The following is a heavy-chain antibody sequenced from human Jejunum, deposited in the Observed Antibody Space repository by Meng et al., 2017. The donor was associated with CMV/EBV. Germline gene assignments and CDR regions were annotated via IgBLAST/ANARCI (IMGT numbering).Heavy chain of an antibody. CDR3: ARDRSLYSFDY. CDR2: INWNGGST. V-gene: IGHV3-20*03. CDR1: GFSVDNYG. Sequence: AASGFSVDNYGMSWVRQSPGKGLEWVSGINWNGGSTTYADSVKGRFTISRDNAKNSLYLQMNSLRAEDMALYYCARDRSLYSFDYWGQGTLVTVSS. J-gene: IGHJ4*02. D-gene: IGHD2-21*01.